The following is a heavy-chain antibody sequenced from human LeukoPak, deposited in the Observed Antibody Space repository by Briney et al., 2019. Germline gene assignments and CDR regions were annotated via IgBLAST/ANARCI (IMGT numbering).Heavy chain of an antibody. J-gene: IGHJ4*02. CDR1: GFTFSSYA. D-gene: IGHD3-22*01. Sequence: GGSLRLSCAASGFTFSSYAMHWVRQAPGKGLEWVAVISYDGGNKYYADSVKGRFTISRDNSKNTLYLQMNSLRAEDTAVYYCARSNDSSGQGAAFDYWGQGTLVTVST. CDR2: ISYDGGNK. CDR3: ARSNDSSGQGAAFDY. V-gene: IGHV3-30-3*01.